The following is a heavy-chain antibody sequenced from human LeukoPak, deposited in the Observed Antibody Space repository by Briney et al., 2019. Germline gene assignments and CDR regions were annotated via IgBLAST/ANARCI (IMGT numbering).Heavy chain of an antibody. CDR1: GGSISTSNYY. CDR3: ARDSPLYYFDY. V-gene: IGHV4-39*07. J-gene: IGHJ4*02. CDR2: IFYSGST. Sequence: SETLSLTCTVSGGSISTSNYYWGWIRQPPGKGLEWIGNIFYSGSTYYSPSLKSRVTISLDTSRNQFSLKLNSVTAADTAVYYCARDSPLYYFDYWGQGTLVTVPS.